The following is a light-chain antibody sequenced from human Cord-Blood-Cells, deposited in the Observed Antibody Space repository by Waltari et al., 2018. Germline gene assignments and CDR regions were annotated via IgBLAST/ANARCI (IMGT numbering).Light chain of an antibody. CDR1: SSNIGSNY. V-gene: IGLV1-47*01. Sequence: QSVLTQPPSASGTPGQRVTISCSGSSSNIGSNYVYWYQQLPATAPKLLNYRNNPRPSGVPDRFSGSKSGTSASLAISGLRSEDEADYYCAAWDDSLSGYVFGTGTKVTVL. CDR2: RNN. J-gene: IGLJ1*01. CDR3: AAWDDSLSGYV.